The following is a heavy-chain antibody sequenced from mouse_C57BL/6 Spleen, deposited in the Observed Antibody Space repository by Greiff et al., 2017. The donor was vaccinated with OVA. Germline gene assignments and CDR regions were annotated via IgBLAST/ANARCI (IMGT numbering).Heavy chain of an antibody. D-gene: IGHD2-13*01. J-gene: IGHJ3*01. CDR3: AKEGYGDYAWFAY. CDR1: GFSLTSYG. Sequence: QVQLQQSGPGLVQPSQSLSITCTVSGFSLTSYGVHWVRQSQGKGLEWLGVIWRGGSTDYNAAFMSRLSITKDNSKSQVFFKMNSLQADDTAIYYCAKEGYGDYAWFAYWGQGTLVTVSA. CDR2: IWRGGST. V-gene: IGHV2-5*01.